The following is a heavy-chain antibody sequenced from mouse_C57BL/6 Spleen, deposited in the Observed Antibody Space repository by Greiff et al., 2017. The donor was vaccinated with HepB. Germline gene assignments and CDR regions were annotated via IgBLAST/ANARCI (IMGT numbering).Heavy chain of an antibody. CDR1: GFNIKDYY. CDR2: IDPEDGDT. D-gene: IGHD1-1*01. Sequence: EVQLQQSGAELVRPGASVKLSCTASGFNIKDYYMHWVKQRPEQGLEWIGRIDPEDGDTEYAPTLQRKATMTADTSSNTAYLQLSSLTSEDTAVYYCTRITTVVATRYFDVWGTGTTVTVSS. CDR3: TRITTVVATRYFDV. V-gene: IGHV14-1*01. J-gene: IGHJ1*03.